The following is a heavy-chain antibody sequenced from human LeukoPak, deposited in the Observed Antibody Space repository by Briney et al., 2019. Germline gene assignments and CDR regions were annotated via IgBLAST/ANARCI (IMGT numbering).Heavy chain of an antibody. CDR2: IDTSGST. D-gene: IGHD3-22*01. V-gene: IGHV4-4*07. CDR3: ATTTYYYDSSGYYFLDY. CDR1: GDSIGSYY. J-gene: IGHJ4*02. Sequence: SETLSPTCTVSGDSIGSYYWSWIRQPAGKGLEWIGRIDTSGSTNYNPSLKSRVTMSVDTSKNQFSLELSSVTAADTAVYYCATTTYYYDSSGYYFLDYWGQGTLVTVPS.